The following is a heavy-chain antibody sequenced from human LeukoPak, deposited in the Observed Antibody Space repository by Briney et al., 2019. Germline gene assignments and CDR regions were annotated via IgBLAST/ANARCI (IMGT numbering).Heavy chain of an antibody. CDR2: ISYDGSNK. Sequence: PGRSLRLSCAASGFTFSSYAMHWVRQAPGKGLEWVAVISYDGSNKYYADSVKGRFTISRDNSKNTLYLQMNSLRAEDTAVYYCARDFTQYYYYYGMDVWGQGTTVTVSS. J-gene: IGHJ6*02. D-gene: IGHD2-15*01. V-gene: IGHV3-30-3*01. CDR1: GFTFSSYA. CDR3: ARDFTQYYYYYGMDV.